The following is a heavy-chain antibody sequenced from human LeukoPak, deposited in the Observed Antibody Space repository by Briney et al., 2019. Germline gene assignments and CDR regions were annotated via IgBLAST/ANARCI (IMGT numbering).Heavy chain of an antibody. J-gene: IGHJ5*02. CDR1: GGTFSSYA. CDR2: IIPIFGTA. D-gene: IGHD1-1*01. CDR3: AREGTKEDNWFDP. V-gene: IGHV1-69*13. Sequence: ASVKVSCKASGGTFSSYAISWVRQAPGQGLEWMGGIIPIFGTANYAQKFQGRVTITADESTSTAYMELSSLRSEDTAVYYCAREGTKEDNWFDPWGQGTLVTVSS.